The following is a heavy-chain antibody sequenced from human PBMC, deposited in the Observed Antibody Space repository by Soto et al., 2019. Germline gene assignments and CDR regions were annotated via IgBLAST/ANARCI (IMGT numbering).Heavy chain of an antibody. Sequence: GGSLRLSCAASGFTFSSYWMSRVRQAPGRGLEWVGNIKEDGSEKYYVDSVNGRFTVSRDNAKSSLYLQMNSLRAEDTAVYYCARSQGVAARPNYWGQGTLVTVSS. CDR1: GFTFSSYW. V-gene: IGHV3-7*04. J-gene: IGHJ4*02. CDR3: ARSQGVAARPNY. CDR2: IKEDGSEK. D-gene: IGHD6-6*01.